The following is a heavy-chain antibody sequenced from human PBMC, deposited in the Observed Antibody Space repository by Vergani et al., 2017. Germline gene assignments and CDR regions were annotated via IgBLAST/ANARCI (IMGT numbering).Heavy chain of an antibody. J-gene: IGHJ4*02. CDR1: GYSLTELT. CDR3: AIVTDDYDSSGYYLDY. CDR2: FDPEHGEV. D-gene: IGHD3-22*01. Sequence: QVQLVQSGSEVRKPGASVKVSCQVSGYSLTELTIHWVRQAPGKGLEWMGGFDPEHGEVTFAHHIQGRVTMTEDRSTDTAYMEVSSLRPEDTALYYCAIVTDDYDSSGYYLDYWGQGTLVTVSS. V-gene: IGHV1-24*01.